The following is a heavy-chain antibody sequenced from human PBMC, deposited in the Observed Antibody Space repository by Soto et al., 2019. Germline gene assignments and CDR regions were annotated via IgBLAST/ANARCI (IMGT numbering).Heavy chain of an antibody. Sequence: GASVKVSCKASVGTLSSYTISWVRQAPGQGLEWMGRIIPILGIANYAQKFQGRVTITADKSTSTAYMELSSLRSEDTAVYYCARHVTPGPGGEYYYYMDVWGKGTTVTVSS. V-gene: IGHV1-69*02. CDR1: VGTLSSYT. CDR2: IIPILGIA. J-gene: IGHJ6*03. CDR3: ARHVTPGPGGEYYYYMDV. D-gene: IGHD2-2*01.